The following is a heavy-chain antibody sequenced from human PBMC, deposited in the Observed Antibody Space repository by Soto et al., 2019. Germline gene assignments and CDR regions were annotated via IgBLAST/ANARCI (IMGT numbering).Heavy chain of an antibody. Sequence: VGSLRLSCAASGFTFSSYAMSWVRQAPGKGLEWVSAISGSGGSTYYADSVKGRFTISRDNSKNTLYLQMNSLRAEDTAVYYCAKDRRYYDSSGYGNYFDYWGQGTLVTVSS. CDR3: AKDRRYYDSSGYGNYFDY. CDR2: ISGSGGST. CDR1: GFTFSSYA. D-gene: IGHD3-22*01. J-gene: IGHJ4*02. V-gene: IGHV3-23*01.